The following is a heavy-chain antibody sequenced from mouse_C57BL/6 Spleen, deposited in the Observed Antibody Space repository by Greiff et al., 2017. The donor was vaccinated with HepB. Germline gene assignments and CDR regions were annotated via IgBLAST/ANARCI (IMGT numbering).Heavy chain of an antibody. Sequence: QVQLKESGPGLVAPSQSLSITCTVSGFSLTSYGVHWVRQPPGKGLEWLVVIWSDGSTTYNSAHKSRLSISKDNSKSQVFLKMNSLQTDDTAMYYCARHGDYGNYDFDYWGQGTTLTVSS. V-gene: IGHV2-6-1*01. CDR1: GFSLTSYG. D-gene: IGHD2-1*01. J-gene: IGHJ2*01. CDR3: ARHGDYGNYDFDY. CDR2: IWSDGST.